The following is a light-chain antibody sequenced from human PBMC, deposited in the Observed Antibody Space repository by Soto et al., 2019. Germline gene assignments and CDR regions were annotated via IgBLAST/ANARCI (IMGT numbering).Light chain of an antibody. CDR3: QQYNSYSQT. V-gene: IGKV1-5*01. Sequence: DMQITQSPSTLSASFGDRVTITCRASQGIIRWLAWYQQRPGKAPKLLIYDASSLESGVPSRFSGSGSGTEFTLTISSLQPDDFATYYCQQYNSYSQTFGQGTKVDI. J-gene: IGKJ1*01. CDR2: DAS. CDR1: QGIIRW.